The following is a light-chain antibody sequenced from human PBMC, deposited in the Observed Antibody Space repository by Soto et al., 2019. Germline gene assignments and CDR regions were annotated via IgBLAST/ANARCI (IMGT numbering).Light chain of an antibody. CDR3: CSYAGSYTFYV. CDR2: DVS. CDR1: SGDVGAYNY. V-gene: IGLV2-11*01. Sequence: QSVLTQPRSVSGSPGQSVTISCTGTSGDVGAYNYVSWYQQRPGKAPKLMIYDVSKRPSGVPDRFSGSKSGDTASLTISGLQAEDEADYYCCSYAGSYTFYVFGGGTKLTVL. J-gene: IGLJ1*01.